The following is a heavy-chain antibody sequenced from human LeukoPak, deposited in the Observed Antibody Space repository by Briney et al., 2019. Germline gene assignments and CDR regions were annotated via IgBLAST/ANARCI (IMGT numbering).Heavy chain of an antibody. V-gene: IGHV4-31*03. J-gene: IGHJ4*02. D-gene: IGHD4-23*01. Sequence: SETLSLTCTVSGGSISSGGYYWSWIRQHPGKGLEWIEYIYYSGSTYYNPSLKSRVTISVDTSKNQFSLKLSSVTAADTAVYYCARSIYGGNSEVDYWGQGTLVTVSS. CDR1: GGSISSGGYY. CDR2: IYYSGST. CDR3: ARSIYGGNSEVDY.